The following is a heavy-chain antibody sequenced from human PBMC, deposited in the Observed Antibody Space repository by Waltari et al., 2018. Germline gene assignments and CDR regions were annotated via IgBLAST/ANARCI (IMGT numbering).Heavy chain of an antibody. CDR2: IIPIFGTA. J-gene: IGHJ5*02. V-gene: IGHV1-69*01. CDR3: AESDSSGYPHDGWFDP. D-gene: IGHD3-22*01. Sequence: QVQLVQSGAEVKKPGSSVKVSCKASGGTFSSYAISWVRQAPGQGLEWMGGIIPIFGTANYAQKFQGRVTITADESTSTAYMELSSLRSEDTAVYYCAESDSSGYPHDGWFDPWGQGTLVTVSS. CDR1: GGTFSSYA.